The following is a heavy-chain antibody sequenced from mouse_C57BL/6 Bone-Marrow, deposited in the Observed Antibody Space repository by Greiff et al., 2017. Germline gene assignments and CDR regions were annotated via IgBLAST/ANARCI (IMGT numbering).Heavy chain of an antibody. CDR1: GFTFSSYA. CDR2: ISDGGSYT. CDR3: ARKNCAWFAY. Sequence: EVQGVESGGGLVKPGGSLKFSCAVSGFTFSSYAMSWVRQTPEKRLEWVATISDGGSYTYYPDNVKGRFTISRDNAKNNLYLQMSHLKSEDTAMYYCARKNCAWFAYWGQGTLVTVSA. V-gene: IGHV5-4*01. D-gene: IGHD4-1*01. J-gene: IGHJ3*01.